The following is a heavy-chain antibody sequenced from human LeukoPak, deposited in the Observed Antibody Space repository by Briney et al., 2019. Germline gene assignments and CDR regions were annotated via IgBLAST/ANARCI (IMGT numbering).Heavy chain of an antibody. CDR3: ARDSAIAAAGGIEGY. CDR2: INPNSGGT. Sequence: ASVKVSCKASGYTFTGYYMHWVRQAPGQGLEWMGWINPNSGGTNYAQKFQGRVTMTRDTSISTAYMELSRLRSDDTAVYYCARDSAIAAAGGIEGYWGQGTLVTVSS. CDR1: GYTFTGYY. J-gene: IGHJ4*02. V-gene: IGHV1-2*02. D-gene: IGHD6-13*01.